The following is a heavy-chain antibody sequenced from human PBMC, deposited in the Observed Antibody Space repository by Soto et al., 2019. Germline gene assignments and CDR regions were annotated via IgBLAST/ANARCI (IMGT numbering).Heavy chain of an antibody. CDR2: IVSGGST. CDR3: ATAARNVGIGYFDS. D-gene: IGHD1-26*01. J-gene: IGHJ4*02. Sequence: GGSLRLSCAASGFKVGSSYVTWVRQAPGEGLEWVSVIVSGGSTHYADSVTGRFTVSRDVSNNTVYLHMSSVRAEDTAVYFCATAARNVGIGYFDSWGLGTLVTVSS. V-gene: IGHV3-53*01. CDR1: GFKVGSSY.